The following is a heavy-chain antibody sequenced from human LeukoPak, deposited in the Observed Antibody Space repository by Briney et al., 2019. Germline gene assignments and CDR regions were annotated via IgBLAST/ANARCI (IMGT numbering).Heavy chain of an antibody. V-gene: IGHV1-24*01. D-gene: IGHD6-19*01. CDR1: GYTLTELS. Sequence: ASVKVPCKVSGYTLTELSMHWVRQAPGKGLEWMGGFDPEDGETIYAQKFQGRVTMTEDTSTDTAYMELSSLRSEDTAVYYCATPKKRGEYSSGWYDAFDIWGQGTMVTVSS. CDR2: FDPEDGET. J-gene: IGHJ3*02. CDR3: ATPKKRGEYSSGWYDAFDI.